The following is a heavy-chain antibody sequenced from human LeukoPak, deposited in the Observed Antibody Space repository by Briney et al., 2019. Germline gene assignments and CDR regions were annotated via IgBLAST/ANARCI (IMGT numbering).Heavy chain of an antibody. CDR1: GFTFSNYA. D-gene: IGHD3-3*01. Sequence: GRSLRLSCAASGFTFSNYAMNWVRQGPGEGLEWVSAISGTGGSAYYADSVKGRFTISRDNSKNTLYLEMNSLRADDTAVYYCAQAEKRESGHRFQHWGQGILVTVSS. V-gene: IGHV3-23*01. CDR3: AQAEKRESGHRFQH. J-gene: IGHJ1*01. CDR2: ISGTGGSA.